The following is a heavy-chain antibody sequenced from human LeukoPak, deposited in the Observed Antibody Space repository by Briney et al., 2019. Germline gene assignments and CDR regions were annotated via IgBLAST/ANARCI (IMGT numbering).Heavy chain of an antibody. CDR2: ISSSSSYI. V-gene: IGHV3-21*01. Sequence: GGSLRLSCAASGFTFSSYSMNWVRQAPGKGLEWVSSISSSSSYIYYADSVKGRFTISRDNAKNSLYLQMNSLRAEDTAVYYCARDPGQQLGSYWYFDLWGRGTLVTVSS. J-gene: IGHJ2*01. CDR3: ARDPGQQLGSYWYFDL. CDR1: GFTFSSYS. D-gene: IGHD6-13*01.